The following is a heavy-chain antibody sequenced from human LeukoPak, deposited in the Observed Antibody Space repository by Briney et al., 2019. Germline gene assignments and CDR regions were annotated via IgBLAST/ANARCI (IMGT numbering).Heavy chain of an antibody. CDR3: ARDLGGWLQFVFDY. Sequence: GGSLRLSCAASGFTFSSYGMHWVRQAPGKGLEWVAVISYDGSNKYYADSVKGRFTISRDNSKNTLYLQMNSLRVEDTAVYYCARDLGGWLQFVFDYWGQGTLVTVSS. J-gene: IGHJ4*02. V-gene: IGHV3-30*03. CDR1: GFTFSSYG. D-gene: IGHD5-24*01. CDR2: ISYDGSNK.